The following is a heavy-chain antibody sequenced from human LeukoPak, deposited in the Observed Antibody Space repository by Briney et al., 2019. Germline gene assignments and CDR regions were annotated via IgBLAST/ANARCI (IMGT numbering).Heavy chain of an antibody. J-gene: IGHJ4*02. CDR1: GGSISSSSYY. V-gene: IGHV4-39*01. CDR2: IYYSGST. Sequence: SETLSLTCTVSGGSISSSSYYWGWIRQPPGKGLEWIGSIYYSGSTYYNPSLKSRVTISVDTSENQFSLKLSSVTAADTAVYYCARHTYSGSPGGYFDYWGQGTLVTASS. D-gene: IGHD1-26*01. CDR3: ARHTYSGSPGGYFDY.